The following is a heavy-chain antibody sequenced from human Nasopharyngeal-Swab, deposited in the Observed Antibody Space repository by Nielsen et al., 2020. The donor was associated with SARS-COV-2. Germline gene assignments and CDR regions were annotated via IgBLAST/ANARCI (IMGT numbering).Heavy chain of an antibody. V-gene: IGHV4-59*13. J-gene: IGHJ3*02. CDR2: IYYSGST. D-gene: IGHD3-22*01. Sequence: GSLRLSCTVSGGSISSYYWSWIRQPPGKGLEWIGYIYYSGSTNYNPSLKSRVTISVDTSKNQFSLKLSSVTAADTAVYYCARVAYYYDSSGTTTRNNAFDIWGQGTMVTVSS. CDR1: GGSISSYY. CDR3: ARVAYYYDSSGTTTRNNAFDI.